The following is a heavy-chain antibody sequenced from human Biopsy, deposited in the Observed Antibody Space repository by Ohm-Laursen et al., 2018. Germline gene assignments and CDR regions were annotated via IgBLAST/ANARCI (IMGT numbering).Heavy chain of an antibody. CDR3: VRGVDYYDPYHYYALDV. D-gene: IGHD3-22*01. V-gene: IGHV4-34*01. CDR1: GESFNGYY. Sequence: GTLSLTCAVYGESFNGYYWSWIRQTPGKGLEWIGEINHSGRTNYNPSLKSRVTISVETSKNQFSLKVRSVTAADTAVYYCVRGVDYYDPYHYYALDVWGQGTAVTVSS. J-gene: IGHJ6*02. CDR2: INHSGRT.